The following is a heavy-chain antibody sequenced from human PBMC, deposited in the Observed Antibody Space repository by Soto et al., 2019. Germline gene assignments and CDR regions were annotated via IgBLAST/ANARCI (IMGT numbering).Heavy chain of an antibody. J-gene: IGHJ4*02. Sequence: QVQLVQSGAEVKKPGSSVKVSCKDSGGTFSSYAISWVRQAPGQGLEWMGGIIPIFGTANYGKKFQGRVTITADESTSTAYMELSSLRSEDTAVYYCARWLPTIVGVVEKWDYLVYWGQGTLVTVSS. CDR3: ARWLPTIVGVVEKWDYLVY. V-gene: IGHV1-69*01. D-gene: IGHD3-3*01. CDR2: IIPIFGTA. CDR1: GGTFSSYA.